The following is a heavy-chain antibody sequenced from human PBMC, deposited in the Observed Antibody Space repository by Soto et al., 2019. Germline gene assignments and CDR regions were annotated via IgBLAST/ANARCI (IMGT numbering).Heavy chain of an antibody. Sequence: LSLTCTVSGGSISSSSYYLGWIRQPPGKGLEWIGSIYYSGSTYYNPSLKSRVTISVDTSKNQFSPKLSAMTAADTAVYYCARAQYDFWSGYSGVGVAFDIWGQGTMVTVSS. CDR3: ARAQYDFWSGYSGVGVAFDI. D-gene: IGHD3-3*01. CDR1: GGSISSSSYY. CDR2: IYYSGST. J-gene: IGHJ3*02. V-gene: IGHV4-39*01.